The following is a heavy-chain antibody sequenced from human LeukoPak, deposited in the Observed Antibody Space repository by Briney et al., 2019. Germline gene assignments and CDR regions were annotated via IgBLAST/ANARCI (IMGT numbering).Heavy chain of an antibody. D-gene: IGHD3-10*01. Sequence: GRSLRLSCAASGFTFSSYGMHWVRQAPGKGLEWVAVISYDGSNKYYADSVKGRFTISRDNSKNTLYLQMNILRAEDTAVYYCARQFYGSGGNAFDIWGQGTMVTVSS. J-gene: IGHJ3*02. CDR2: ISYDGSNK. V-gene: IGHV3-30*03. CDR1: GFTFSSYG. CDR3: ARQFYGSGGNAFDI.